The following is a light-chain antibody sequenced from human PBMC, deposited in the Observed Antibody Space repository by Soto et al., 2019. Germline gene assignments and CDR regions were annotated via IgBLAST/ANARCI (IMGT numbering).Light chain of an antibody. Sequence: QSALTQPASVSGSPGQSITISCTGTSSDVGGYNYVSWYQQHTGKAPKLMIYDVSNRPSGVSNLFSGSKSGNTASLTISGLQAEDEADYYCSSYTSSSTLGVFGTGTKLTVL. J-gene: IGLJ1*01. CDR2: DVS. V-gene: IGLV2-14*01. CDR1: SSDVGGYNY. CDR3: SSYTSSSTLGV.